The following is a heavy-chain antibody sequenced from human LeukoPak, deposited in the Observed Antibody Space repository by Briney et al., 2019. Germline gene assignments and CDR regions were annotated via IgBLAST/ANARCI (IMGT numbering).Heavy chain of an antibody. CDR1: GFTFSSYG. J-gene: IGHJ5*02. CDR3: AGVVATTTSYNWFDP. D-gene: IGHD5-12*01. V-gene: IGHV3-30*02. Sequence: GGSLRLSCAASGFTFSSYGMHWVRQAPGKGLEWVAFIRFDGSTKYYADSVKGRFTISRDNSKNTLYLQMNSPTAEDTAVYYCAGVVATTTSYNWFDPWGHGTLVTVSS. CDR2: IRFDGSTK.